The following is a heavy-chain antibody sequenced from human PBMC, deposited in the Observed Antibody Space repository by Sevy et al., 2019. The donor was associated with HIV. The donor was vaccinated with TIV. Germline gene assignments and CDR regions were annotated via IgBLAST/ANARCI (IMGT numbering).Heavy chain of an antibody. Sequence: GGSLRLSCKVSGFTFSVYTMHWVRQAPGKGLEWVSSISRTTTTYYADSVMGRFTISRDNAKNSLYLEMNSLRDDDTAVYYCAREAYYYDSREENWFDPWGQGTLVTVSS. D-gene: IGHD3-22*01. V-gene: IGHV3-48*02. CDR1: GFTFSVYT. CDR3: AREAYYYDSREENWFDP. CDR2: ISRTTTT. J-gene: IGHJ5*02.